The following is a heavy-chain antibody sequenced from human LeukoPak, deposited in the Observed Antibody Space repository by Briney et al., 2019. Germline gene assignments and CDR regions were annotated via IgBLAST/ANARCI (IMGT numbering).Heavy chain of an antibody. CDR2: ISWNSGSI. D-gene: IGHD3-10*02. V-gene: IGHV3-9*01. Sequence: GRSLRLSCAASGFTFDDYAMHWVRQAPGKGLEWVSGISWNSGSIDYADSVKGRFTISRDNAKNSLYLQMNSLRAEDTAVYYCAELGITMIGGVWGKGTTVTISS. CDR3: AELGITMIGGV. J-gene: IGHJ6*04. CDR1: GFTFDDYA.